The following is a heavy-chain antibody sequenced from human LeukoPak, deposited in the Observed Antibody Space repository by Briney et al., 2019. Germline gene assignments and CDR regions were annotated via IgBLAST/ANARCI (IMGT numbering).Heavy chain of an antibody. CDR3: AREVLYSSSGKDC. CDR1: GGSISSGDYY. D-gene: IGHD6-6*01. V-gene: IGHV4-30-4*08. J-gene: IGHJ4*02. Sequence: SQTLSLTCTVSGGSISSGDYYWSWIRQPPGKGLEWIGYIYYSGSTYYNPSLKSRVTISVDTSKNQFSLKLSSVTAADTAVYYCAREVLYSSSGKDCWGQGTLVTVSS. CDR2: IYYSGST.